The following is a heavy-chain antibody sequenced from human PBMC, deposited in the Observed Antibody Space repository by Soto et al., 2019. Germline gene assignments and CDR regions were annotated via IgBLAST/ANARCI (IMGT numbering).Heavy chain of an antibody. D-gene: IGHD3-3*01. CDR3: ARDSGFWSGYYLPGMDV. CDR1: GGTFSSYA. J-gene: IGHJ6*02. CDR2: IIPIFGTA. V-gene: IGHV1-69*13. Sequence: SVKVSCKASGGTFSSYAISWVRQAPGQGLEWMGGIIPIFGTANYAQKFQGRVTITADESTSTAYMELSSLRSEDTAVYYCARDSGFWSGYYLPGMDVWGQGTTVTVSS.